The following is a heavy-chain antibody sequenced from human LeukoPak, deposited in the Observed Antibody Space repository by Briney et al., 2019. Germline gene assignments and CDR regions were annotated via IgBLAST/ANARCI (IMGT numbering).Heavy chain of an antibody. J-gene: IGHJ2*01. Sequence: GRSLRLSCAGSGFTFNYFAIHWVRQAPGKGLEWVAVTSFDGTNKYYADSVRGRFTISRDNAKNSLYLQMNSLRAEDTAVFYCARGAAGSGGYLDLWGRGTLVTVSS. D-gene: IGHD6-25*01. CDR1: GFTFNYFA. CDR3: ARGAAGSGGYLDL. V-gene: IGHV3-30-3*01. CDR2: TSFDGTNK.